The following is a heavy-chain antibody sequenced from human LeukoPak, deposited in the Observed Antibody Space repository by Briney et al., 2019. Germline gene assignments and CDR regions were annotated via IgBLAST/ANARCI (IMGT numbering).Heavy chain of an antibody. D-gene: IGHD5-12*01. CDR1: GYTFTSYY. Sequence: ASVKVSCKASGYTFTSYYMHWVRQAPGQGLEWMGIINPSGGSTSYAQKFQGRVTMTRDTSTSTVYMELSSLRSEDTAVYYCARDLDIVATTRNWFDPGGQGTLVTVSS. V-gene: IGHV1-46*03. CDR2: INPSGGST. J-gene: IGHJ5*02. CDR3: ARDLDIVATTRNWFDP.